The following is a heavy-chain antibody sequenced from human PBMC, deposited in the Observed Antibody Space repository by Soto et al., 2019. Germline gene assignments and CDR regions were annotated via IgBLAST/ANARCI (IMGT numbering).Heavy chain of an antibody. CDR3: ARALSGYVT. CDR2: INAGNGDT. V-gene: IGHV1-3*01. D-gene: IGHD5-12*01. J-gene: IGHJ4*02. CDR1: GINYNTYA. Sequence: QVQLVQSGAEMKKPGASVKLSCKTSGINYNTYAIHWVRQAPGQGLEWMGWINAGNGDTSYSQNFQGRFTIPSDTSASTVYMDMDSLKSEDTGVYSCARALSGYVTWGQGTLVTVSS.